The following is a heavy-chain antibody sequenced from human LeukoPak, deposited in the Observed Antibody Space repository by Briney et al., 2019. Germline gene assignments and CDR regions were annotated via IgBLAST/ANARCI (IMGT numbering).Heavy chain of an antibody. J-gene: IGHJ4*03. CDR2: IKQDGSEK. CDR3: ARDPGPRVPPGSYSDY. CDR1: GFTFSAYS. Sequence: GGSLRLSCAASGFTFSAYSISWVRQAPGKGLEWVANIKQDGSEKYYVGSVKGRFTISRDNAKNSLYLQMNSLRAEDTAVYYCARDPGPRVPPGSYSDYWGQGTLVTVSS. V-gene: IGHV3-7*01. D-gene: IGHD1-26*01.